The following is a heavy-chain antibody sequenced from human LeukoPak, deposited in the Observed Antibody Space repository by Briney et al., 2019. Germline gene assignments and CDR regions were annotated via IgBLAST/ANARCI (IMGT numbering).Heavy chain of an antibody. V-gene: IGHV3-64*04. Sequence: PGGSLRLSCSASGFAFSSYAMHWVRQAPGKGLEYVSAININGGSTCYADSVKGRFTISRDNTKNTLYLQLNSLRAQDTAVYYCEKDQWGIQLWSGCAFDIWGQGTMVTVSS. CDR3: EKDQWGIQLWSGCAFDI. J-gene: IGHJ3*02. CDR2: ININGGST. CDR1: GFAFSSYA. D-gene: IGHD5-18*01.